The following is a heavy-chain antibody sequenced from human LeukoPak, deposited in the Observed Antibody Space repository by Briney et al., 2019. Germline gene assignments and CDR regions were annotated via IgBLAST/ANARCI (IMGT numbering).Heavy chain of an antibody. CDR2: ISGYNGVT. CDR3: ARDGGHDLEFDY. J-gene: IGHJ4*02. Sequence: ASVTVSCKASDYTFSSHGIGWVRQAPGQGLEWMGWISGYNGVTNYAETFQDRVTLTTDTSTSTAYMELRSLTSDDTAIYYCARDGGHDLEFDYWGQGTLVTVSS. V-gene: IGHV1-18*01. CDR1: DYTFSSHG. D-gene: IGHD5-12*01.